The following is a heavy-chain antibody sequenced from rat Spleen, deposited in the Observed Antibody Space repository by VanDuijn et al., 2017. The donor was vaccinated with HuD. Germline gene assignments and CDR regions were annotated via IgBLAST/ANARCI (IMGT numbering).Heavy chain of an antibody. CDR3: ARRHYGYTDYFDY. D-gene: IGHD1-9*01. CDR2: ISPSGGNT. Sequence: EVQLVESGGGLVQPGRSLKLSCAASGFTFSDYGVAWVRQAPTKGLEWVASISPSGGNTYYPDSVKGRFTISRDNAQSTLSLQMDSLRSEDTATYYCARRHYGYTDYFDYWGQGVMVTVSS. V-gene: IGHV5S13*01. J-gene: IGHJ2*01. CDR1: GFTFSDYG.